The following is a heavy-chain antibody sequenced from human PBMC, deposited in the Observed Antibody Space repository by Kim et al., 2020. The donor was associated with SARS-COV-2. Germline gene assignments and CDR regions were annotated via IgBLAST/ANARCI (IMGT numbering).Heavy chain of an antibody. CDR1: GYTFTNYV. CDR3: VRWNNMGGSGWFEP. CDR2: IDTKTGNP. V-gene: IGHV7-4-1*02. D-gene: IGHD6-25*01. Sequence: ASVKVSCKASGYTFTNYVINWVRQAPGQGLEWMGWIDTKTGNPMYAQGFTGRFVFSLDTSVSTTYLQISSLKAEDTAVYYCVRWNNMGGSGWFEPWGQGTLVIVSS. J-gene: IGHJ5*02.